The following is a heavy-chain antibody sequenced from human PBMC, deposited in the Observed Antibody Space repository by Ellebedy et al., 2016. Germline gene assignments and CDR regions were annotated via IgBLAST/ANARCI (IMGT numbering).Heavy chain of an antibody. CDR1: GFTFSLAG. Sequence: GESLKISXAASGFTFSLAGMTWVRQAPGKGLEWVATIVFSGTATYYADSVKGRFIISRDNSRYTLYLQMDSLRAADTAVYYCYYGHYSGYWGQGTLVTVSS. D-gene: IGHD4-17*01. CDR2: IVFSGTAT. V-gene: IGHV3-23*01. J-gene: IGHJ4*02. CDR3: YYGHYSGY.